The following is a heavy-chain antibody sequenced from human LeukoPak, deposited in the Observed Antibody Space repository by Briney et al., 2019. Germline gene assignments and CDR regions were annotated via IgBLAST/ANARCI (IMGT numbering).Heavy chain of an antibody. V-gene: IGHV3-15*01. D-gene: IGHD3-22*01. CDR2: IYRKTDGGTT. Sequence: GGSLRLSCAAPGFTFSNAWMNWVRQAPGKGLEWVGRIYRKTDGGTTEYAAPVKGRFSISRDDSKNTLDLQMHSLKTEDTALYYCATGSNRYDSSDFDYWGQGTLVTVSS. J-gene: IGHJ4*02. CDR1: GFTFSNAW. CDR3: ATGSNRYDSSDFDY.